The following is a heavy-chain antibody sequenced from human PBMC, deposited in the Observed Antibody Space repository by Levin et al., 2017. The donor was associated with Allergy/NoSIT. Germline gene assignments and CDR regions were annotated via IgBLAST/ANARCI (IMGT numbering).Heavy chain of an antibody. V-gene: IGHV3-30*04. D-gene: IGHD6-19*01. CDR1: GFTFSLYA. Sequence: PGGSLRLSCAASGFTFSLYAIHWVRQAPGKGLEWVAVISHDGSDKYYADSVKGRFTVSRDNSEKTLYVQMNSLRVEDTAVYYCARVGPLAVAFDYYGVDVWGQGTTVTVSS. J-gene: IGHJ6*02. CDR3: ARVGPLAVAFDYYGVDV. CDR2: ISHDGSDK.